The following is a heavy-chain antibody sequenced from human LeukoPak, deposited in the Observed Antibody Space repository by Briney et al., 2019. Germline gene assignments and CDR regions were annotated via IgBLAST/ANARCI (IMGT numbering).Heavy chain of an antibody. Sequence: PGGSLRLSCAASGYSFSSYGMSWVRQTPGRGLGWVSAISGSGGSTYNAYSERRGFTISRENSKNTLYLHMSTLRAEDTAVYYCAKDWALRTHYCDSSGYPGAFDYWGQGTLVTVSS. D-gene: IGHD3-22*01. CDR2: ISGSGGST. V-gene: IGHV3-23*01. J-gene: IGHJ4*02. CDR1: GYSFSSYG. CDR3: AKDWALRTHYCDSSGYPGAFDY.